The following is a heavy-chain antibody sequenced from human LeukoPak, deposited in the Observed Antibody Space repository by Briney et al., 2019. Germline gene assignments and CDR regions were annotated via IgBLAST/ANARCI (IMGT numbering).Heavy chain of an antibody. Sequence: GASVKVSCKASGYTFTSYYMHWVRQAPGQGLEWMGIINPSGGSTSYAQRFQGRVTMTRDTSTSTVYMELSSLRSEDTAVYYCARTTYYYDSSGYYGDWGQGTLVTVSS. CDR1: GYTFTSYY. D-gene: IGHD3-22*01. J-gene: IGHJ4*02. V-gene: IGHV1-46*01. CDR3: ARTTYYYDSSGYYGD. CDR2: INPSGGST.